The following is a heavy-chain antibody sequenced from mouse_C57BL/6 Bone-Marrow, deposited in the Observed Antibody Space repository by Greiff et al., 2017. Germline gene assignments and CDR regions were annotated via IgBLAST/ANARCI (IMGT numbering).Heavy chain of an antibody. D-gene: IGHD1-1*01. CDR2: LSGGGGNT. CDR3: ARGYYYGSSLYFDY. CDR1: GFTFSSYT. J-gene: IGHJ2*01. V-gene: IGHV5-9*01. Sequence: EVQLVESGGGLVKPGGSLKLSCAASGFTFSSYTMSWVRQTPEKRLEWVATLSGGGGNTYYPDSVKGRFTLSRDNAKNTLYLQMSSLRSVNTALYYGARGYYYGSSLYFDYWGQGTTLTVSS.